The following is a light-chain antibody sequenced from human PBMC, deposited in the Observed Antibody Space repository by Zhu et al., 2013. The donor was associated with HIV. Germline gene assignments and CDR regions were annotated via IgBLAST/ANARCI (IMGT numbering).Light chain of an antibody. J-gene: IGKJ4*01. V-gene: IGKV1-39*01. Sequence: DIQMTQSPSSLSASVGDRVTITCRASQSISSYLNWYQQKPGKAPKLLIYAASSLQSGVPSRFSGSGSGTDFTLTISCLQSEDFATYYCQQYYTSPLTFGGGTKLEI. CDR3: QQYYTSPLT. CDR1: QSISSY. CDR2: AAS.